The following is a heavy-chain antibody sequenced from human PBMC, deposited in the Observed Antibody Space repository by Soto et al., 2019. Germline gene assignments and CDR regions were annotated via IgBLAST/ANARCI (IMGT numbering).Heavy chain of an antibody. V-gene: IGHV6-1*01. CDR1: GDSVSSNSAA. D-gene: IGHD1-7*01. J-gene: IGHJ6*03. CDR2: TYYRSKWYN. CDR3: ARGGNAGTTGVRNYYYYYMDV. Sequence: KQSQTLSLTCAISGDSVSSNSAAWNWIRQSPSRGLEWLGRTYYRSKWYNDYAVSVKSRITINPDTSKNQFSLQLNSVTPEDTAVYYCARGGNAGTTGVRNYYYYYMDVWGIGTTVTVSS.